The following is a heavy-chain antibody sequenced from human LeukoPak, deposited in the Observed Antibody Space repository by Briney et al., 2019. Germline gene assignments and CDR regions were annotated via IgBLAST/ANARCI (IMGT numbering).Heavy chain of an antibody. CDR3: ARQRGSYSLIGYYYYGMDV. CDR1: GYSFTSYW. CDR2: IYPGDSDT. Sequence: GESLKISCKGSGYSFTSYWIGWVRQMPGKGLEWMGIIYPGDSDTRYSPSFQGQVTISADKSISTAYLQWSSLKASDTAMYYCARQRGSYSLIGYYYYGMDVWGRGTTVTVSS. V-gene: IGHV5-51*01. J-gene: IGHJ6*02. D-gene: IGHD1-26*01.